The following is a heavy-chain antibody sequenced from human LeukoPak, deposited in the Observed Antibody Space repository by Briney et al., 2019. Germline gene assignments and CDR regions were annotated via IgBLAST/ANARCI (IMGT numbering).Heavy chain of an antibody. CDR3: ARGPPNDYGDPSFDY. D-gene: IGHD4-17*01. CDR2: IIPIFGTA. J-gene: IGHJ4*02. CDR1: GGTFSSYA. Sequence: GSSVKVSCKASGGTFSSYAISWVRQAPGQGLEWMGGIIPIFGTANYAQKFQGRVTITADEPTSTAYMELSSLRSEDTAVYYCARGPPNDYGDPSFDYWGQGTLVTVSS. V-gene: IGHV1-69*01.